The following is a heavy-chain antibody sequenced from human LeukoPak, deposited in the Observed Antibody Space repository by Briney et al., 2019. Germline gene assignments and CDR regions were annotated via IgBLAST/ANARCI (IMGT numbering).Heavy chain of an antibody. V-gene: IGHV3-72*01. Sequence: GGSLRLSCAASGFTFSDYYMDWVRQAPGKGLEWVGRSRNRANSYTPEYAASVKDRFTISRDDSKNSVYLQMNSLKTEDTAVYYCANDGGNYYDSSGRYYFDYWGQGTLVTVSS. J-gene: IGHJ4*02. D-gene: IGHD3-22*01. CDR2: SRNRANSYTP. CDR3: ANDGGNYYDSSGRYYFDY. CDR1: GFTFSDYY.